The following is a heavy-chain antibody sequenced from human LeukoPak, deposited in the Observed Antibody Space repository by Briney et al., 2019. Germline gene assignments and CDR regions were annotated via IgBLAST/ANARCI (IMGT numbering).Heavy chain of an antibody. CDR1: GGSISSYY. Sequence: NPSETLSLTCTVSGGSISSYYWSWIRQPAGKGQEWIGRIYTSGSTNYNPSLKSRVTMSVDTSKNQFSLKLSSVTAADTAVYYCARVTYFDWLQFSFDYWGQGTLVTVSS. V-gene: IGHV4-4*07. CDR2: IYTSGST. CDR3: ARVTYFDWLQFSFDY. D-gene: IGHD3-9*01. J-gene: IGHJ4*02.